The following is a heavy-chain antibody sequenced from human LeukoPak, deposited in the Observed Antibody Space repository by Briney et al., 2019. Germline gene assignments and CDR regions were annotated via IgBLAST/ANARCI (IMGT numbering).Heavy chain of an antibody. CDR1: GFTFSSYG. CDR2: ISGSGGST. CDR3: ARVSPYSSSWYFDY. D-gene: IGHD6-13*01. J-gene: IGHJ4*02. V-gene: IGHV3-23*01. Sequence: PGGSLRLSCAASGFTFSSYGMSWVRQAPGKGLEWVSTISGSGGSTYYADSVKGRLTISRDNSKNTLYLQMNSLRAEDTAVYYCARVSPYSSSWYFDYWGQGTLVTVSS.